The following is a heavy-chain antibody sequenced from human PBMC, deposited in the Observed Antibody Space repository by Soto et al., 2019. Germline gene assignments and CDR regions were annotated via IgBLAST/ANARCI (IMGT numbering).Heavy chain of an antibody. Sequence: QAQLQESGAGLVKPSETLSLTCAVSGDSISSSNWWDWVRQSPGKGLEWIGEIYHNGNTKYNPSLKSRVTISVDRSKNQFSLKMSYVTAADTAVYYCTRETPVAAFDIWGQGTMVTVSS. D-gene: IGHD4-17*01. CDR2: IYHNGNT. V-gene: IGHV4-4*02. CDR3: TRETPVAAFDI. J-gene: IGHJ3*02. CDR1: GDSISSSNW.